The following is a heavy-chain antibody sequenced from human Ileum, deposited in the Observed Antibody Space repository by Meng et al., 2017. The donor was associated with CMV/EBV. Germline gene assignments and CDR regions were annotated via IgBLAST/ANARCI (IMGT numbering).Heavy chain of an antibody. CDR1: ESTLTTHG. J-gene: IGHJ4*02. CDR3: ATDGEKLIPTRY. Sequence: MHLVQSGAEVKKPGASVNVSCKASESTLTTHGITWVRQAPGQGLEWMGWVSPFSGNTNYAQKLQGRVTMTTDTSTNTAYMELRSLRSDDTAMYYCATDGEKLIPTRYWGQGTLVTVSS. V-gene: IGHV1-18*01. D-gene: IGHD3-16*01. CDR2: VSPFSGNT.